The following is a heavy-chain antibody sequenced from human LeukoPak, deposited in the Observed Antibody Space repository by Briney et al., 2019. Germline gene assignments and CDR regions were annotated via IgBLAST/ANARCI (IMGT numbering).Heavy chain of an antibody. Sequence: GGSPRLSCAASGFTFSSYAMSWVRQAPGKGLEWVSAISGSGGSTYYADSVKGRFTISRDNSKNTLYLQMNSLRAEDTAVYYCAKVPLVSPSSGYYYWGQGTLVTVSS. CDR2: ISGSGGST. J-gene: IGHJ4*02. D-gene: IGHD3-22*01. V-gene: IGHV3-23*01. CDR1: GFTFSSYA. CDR3: AKVPLVSPSSGYYY.